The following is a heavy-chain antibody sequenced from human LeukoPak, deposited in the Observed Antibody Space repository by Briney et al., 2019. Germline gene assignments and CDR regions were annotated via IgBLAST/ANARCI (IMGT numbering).Heavy chain of an antibody. D-gene: IGHD6-13*01. CDR3: AKDRGLYSSSLYFDY. Sequence: GGSLRLSCAASGFTFSSYGMHWVRQAPGKGLEWVAFIRYDGSNKYYADSVKRRFTISRDNSKNTLYLQMNSLRAEDTAVYYCAKDRGLYSSSLYFDYWGQGTLVTVSS. CDR2: IRYDGSNK. CDR1: GFTFSSYG. V-gene: IGHV3-30*02. J-gene: IGHJ4*02.